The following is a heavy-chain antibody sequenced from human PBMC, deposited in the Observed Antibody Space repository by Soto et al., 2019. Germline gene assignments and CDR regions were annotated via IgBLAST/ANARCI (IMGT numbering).Heavy chain of an antibody. Sequence: GGSLRLSCTASGFTFGDYAMSWFRQAPGKGLEWVGFIRSKAYGGTTEYAASVKGRFTISRDDSKSIAYLQMNSLKTEDTAVYYCTRDPSLKLRYFDWSPPPAFDIWGQGTMVTVS. J-gene: IGHJ3*02. CDR2: IRSKAYGGTT. CDR1: GFTFGDYA. V-gene: IGHV3-49*03. CDR3: TRDPSLKLRYFDWSPPPAFDI. D-gene: IGHD3-9*01.